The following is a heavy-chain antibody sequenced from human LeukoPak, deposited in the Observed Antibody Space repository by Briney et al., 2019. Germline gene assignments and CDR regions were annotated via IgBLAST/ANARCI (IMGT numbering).Heavy chain of an antibody. CDR3: ARDFFSYMQRRNFYGGDCSAGGY. CDR2: IIPILGIA. D-gene: IGHD2-21*02. V-gene: IGHV1-69*04. Sequence: ASVKVSCKTSGGTFSSYAFSWVRQAPGQGLEWMGRIIPILGIANYAQKFQGRVTITADKSTSTAYMELSSLRSDDTAVYYCARDFFSYMQRRNFYGGDCSAGGYWGQGTLVTVSS. CDR1: GGTFSSYA. J-gene: IGHJ4*02.